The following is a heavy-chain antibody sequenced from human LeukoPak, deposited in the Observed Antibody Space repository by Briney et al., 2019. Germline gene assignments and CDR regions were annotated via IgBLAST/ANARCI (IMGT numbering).Heavy chain of an antibody. D-gene: IGHD1-26*01. J-gene: IGHJ5*02. V-gene: IGHV1-69*01. CDR1: GGTFSSYA. CDR2: IIPIFGTA. CDR3: ARDWVYSGSYSFWFDP. Sequence: SSVKVSCKASGGTFSSYAISWVRQAPGQGLEWMGGIIPIFGTANYAQKFQGRVTITADESTSTAYMELSSLRSEDTAMYYCARDWVYSGSYSFWFDPWGQGTLVTVSS.